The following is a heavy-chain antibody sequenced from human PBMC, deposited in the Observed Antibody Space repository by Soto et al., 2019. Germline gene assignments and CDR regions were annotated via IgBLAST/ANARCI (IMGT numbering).Heavy chain of an antibody. CDR1: GFTFGDYA. D-gene: IGHD3-10*01. V-gene: IGHV3-49*03. J-gene: IGHJ6*02. CDR3: TRAQAVLLWFGELHNCYCYYGMDV. CDR2: IRSKAYGGTT. Sequence: PGGSLRLSCTASGFTFGDYAMSWFRQAPGKGLEWVGFIRSKAYGGTTEYAASVKGRFTISRDDSKSIAYLQMNSLKTEDTAVYYCTRAQAVLLWFGELHNCYCYYGMDVWGQGSTVTVSS.